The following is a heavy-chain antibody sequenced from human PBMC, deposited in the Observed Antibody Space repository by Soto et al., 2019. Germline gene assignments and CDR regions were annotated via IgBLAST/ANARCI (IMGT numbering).Heavy chain of an antibody. CDR3: ASGVAGFFDY. J-gene: IGHJ4*02. CDR1: GYTFTSYY. CDR2: INPSGGST. Sequence: QVQLVISGAEVKKPGASVKVSGKASGYTFTSYYMHWVRQVPGQGLEWMGIINPSGGSTSYAQKFQGRVTMTRDTSTSTVYVELSSLRSEDTAVYYCASGVAGFFDYWGQGTLVTVSS. V-gene: IGHV1-46*03. D-gene: IGHD6-19*01.